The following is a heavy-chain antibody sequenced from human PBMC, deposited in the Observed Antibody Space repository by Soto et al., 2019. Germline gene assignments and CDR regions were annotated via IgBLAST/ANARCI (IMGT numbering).Heavy chain of an antibody. V-gene: IGHV4-59*01. D-gene: IGHD3-9*01. CDR3: ASRLTEATTTGDGFDI. J-gene: IGHJ3*02. Sequence: QVQLQESGPGLVKPSETLSLTCTVSNGSIVNYYWSWIRQPPGKGLEWIGFIYYSGSTNYNPSLKRRVTSAVDMYTNQHSLRLRSVTAADTAVYYCASRLTEATTTGDGFDIWGQGTMVTVSS. CDR1: NGSIVNYY. CDR2: IYYSGST.